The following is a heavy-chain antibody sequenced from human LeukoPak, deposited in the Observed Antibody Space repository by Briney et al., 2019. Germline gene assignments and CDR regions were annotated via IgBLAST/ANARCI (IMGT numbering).Heavy chain of an antibody. CDR2: FDPEDGET. Sequence: ASVNVSCKFSGYTLTELSMHWVRQAPGKGREWMGGFDPEDGETIYAQKFQGRVTMTEDTSTDTAYMELSSLRSEDTGVYYCATRAPPNYYYGMDVWGQGTTVTVSS. CDR3: ATRAPPNYYYGMDV. CDR1: GYTLTELS. V-gene: IGHV1-24*01. J-gene: IGHJ6*02.